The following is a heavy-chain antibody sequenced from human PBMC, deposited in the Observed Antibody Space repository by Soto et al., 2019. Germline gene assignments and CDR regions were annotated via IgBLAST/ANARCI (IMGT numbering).Heavy chain of an antibody. V-gene: IGHV1-8*01. J-gene: IGHJ5*02. Sequence: ASVKVSCKASGYTFGNNDISWVRQATGQGLEWMGWMNPNSGNTGYAQKFQGRVSMTRNTSITTAYLELSSLRSDDTAIYYCARMATSGTLNWFGPWGQGTLVTVSS. CDR3: ARMATSGTLNWFGP. CDR2: MNPNSGNT. CDR1: GYTFGNND.